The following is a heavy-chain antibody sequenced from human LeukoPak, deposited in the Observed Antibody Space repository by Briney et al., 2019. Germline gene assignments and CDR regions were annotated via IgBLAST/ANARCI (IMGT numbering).Heavy chain of an antibody. CDR2: IYTSGST. CDR1: GGSIISYY. D-gene: IGHD4-17*01. Sequence: PSETLSLTCTVSGGSIISYYWSWIRLPAGKGLEWIGRIYTSGSTNYNPSLKSRVTMSVYTSKNQFSLKLSSVTVADTAVYYCARASYGDYARGAFDIWGQGTMVTVSS. CDR3: ARASYGDYARGAFDI. J-gene: IGHJ3*02. V-gene: IGHV4-4*07.